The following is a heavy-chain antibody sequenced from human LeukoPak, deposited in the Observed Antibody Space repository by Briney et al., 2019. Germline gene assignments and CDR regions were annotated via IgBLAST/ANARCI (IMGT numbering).Heavy chain of an antibody. CDR3: ARDGHATVALNFDS. CDR1: GFLFSSFW. V-gene: IGHV3-7*01. J-gene: IGHJ4*02. CDR2: INQDGSVK. Sequence: GGSLRLSCAASGFLFSSFWMSWARQAPGKGLEWVANINQDGSVKYYVDSVKGRFTISRDNAKISLYLQMNSLRADDTAVYYCARDGHATVALNFDSWGQGTLVTVSS. D-gene: IGHD6-19*01.